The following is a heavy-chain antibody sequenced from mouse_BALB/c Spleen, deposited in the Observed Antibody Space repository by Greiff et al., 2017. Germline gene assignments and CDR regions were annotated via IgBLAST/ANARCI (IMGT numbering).Heavy chain of an antibody. J-gene: IGHJ2*01. CDR2: IYPYNGGT. Sequence: DVKLVESGPELVKPGASVKISCKASGYTFTDYNMHWVKQSHGKSLEWIGYIYPYNGGTGYNQKFKSKATLTVDNSSSTAYMELRSLTSEDSAVYYCARSGTNWYYFDYWGQGTTLTVSS. D-gene: IGHD4-1*01. V-gene: IGHV1S29*02. CDR3: ARSGTNWYYFDY. CDR1: GYTFTDYN.